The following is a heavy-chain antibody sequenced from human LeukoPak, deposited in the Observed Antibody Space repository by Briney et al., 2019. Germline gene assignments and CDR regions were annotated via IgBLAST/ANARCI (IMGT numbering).Heavy chain of an antibody. D-gene: IGHD6-25*01. J-gene: IGHJ4*02. V-gene: IGHV1-8*03. CDR2: MNPNNGDS. CDR1: GYTLTNYH. CDR3: ARTTSFTASGYDY. Sequence: ASVPVSCKASGYTLTNYHINGVRQATGQGLEWMGWMNPNNGDSGYAQKFQGRVTITRDTSISTSYMELRSLRSDDTAVYFCARTTSFTASGYDYWGQGTLVTVSS.